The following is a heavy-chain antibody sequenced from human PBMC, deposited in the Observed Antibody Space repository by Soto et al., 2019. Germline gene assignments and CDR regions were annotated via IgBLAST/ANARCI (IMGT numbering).Heavy chain of an antibody. V-gene: IGHV3-23*01. J-gene: IGHJ2*01. CDR1: GFTFSTYT. CDR2: ISGTGGSS. Sequence: EVQLLESGGGLVQPGGSLRLSCAASGFTFSTYTMSWVRQAPGTGMECVSAISGTGGSSSYTASVKGRFTISRDNSKNTLSLQMDSLRAEDTARYYCSKRAVAGRNWYFDLWGRGTLVTVSS. CDR3: SKRAVAGRNWYFDL. D-gene: IGHD6-19*01.